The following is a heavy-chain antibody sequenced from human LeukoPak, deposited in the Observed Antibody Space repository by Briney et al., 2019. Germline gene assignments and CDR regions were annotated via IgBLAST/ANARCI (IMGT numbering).Heavy chain of an antibody. CDR2: ISSSSSTR. Sequence: GGSLRLSCAASGFTFSSYSMNWVRQAPGKGLEWVSYISSSSSTRYNADSVKGRFTISRDNAKNSLYLQMNSLRAEDTAVYYCARGSSCCGGDCFDYWGQGTLVTVSS. CDR1: GFTFSSYS. CDR3: ARGSSCCGGDCFDY. D-gene: IGHD2-21*01. J-gene: IGHJ4*02. V-gene: IGHV3-48*01.